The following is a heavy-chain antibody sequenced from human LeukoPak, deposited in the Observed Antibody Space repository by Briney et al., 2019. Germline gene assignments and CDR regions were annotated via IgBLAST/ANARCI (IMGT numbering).Heavy chain of an antibody. J-gene: IGHJ5*02. Sequence: ASVKVSCKTSGYTFTSFDINWVRHTTGHGPEWMGWVNCDNENTGYARKFQGRVAITRDTSTSTVYLELNNLSSDDRAMYYCTRGPFLNGNAYNWFDPWGQGTLVTVSS. CDR1: GYTFTSFD. CDR2: VNCDNENT. CDR3: TRGPFLNGNAYNWFDP. V-gene: IGHV1-8*03. D-gene: IGHD1-20*01.